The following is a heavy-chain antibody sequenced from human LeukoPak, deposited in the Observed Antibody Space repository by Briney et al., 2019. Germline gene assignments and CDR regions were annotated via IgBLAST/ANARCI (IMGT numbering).Heavy chain of an antibody. CDR2: ISPYNGNR. J-gene: IGHJ5*02. V-gene: IGHV1-18*01. Sequence: ASVKVSCKASGYTFTAYGISWVRHAPGQGLEWMGWISPYNGNRNYAQKLQGRVTMTTDTSTSTAYMELRSLRSDDTAVYYCARDQAHYDILTGYLFDPWGQGTLVTVSS. CDR1: GYTFTAYG. D-gene: IGHD3-9*01. CDR3: ARDQAHYDILTGYLFDP.